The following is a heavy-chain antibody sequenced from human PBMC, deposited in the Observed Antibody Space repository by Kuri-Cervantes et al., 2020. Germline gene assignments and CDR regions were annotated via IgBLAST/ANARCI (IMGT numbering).Heavy chain of an antibody. CDR1: XXXXSLYX. CDR3: XXXYCNXGSCXXTGAAGY. D-gene: IGHD2/OR15-2a*01. V-gene: IGHV3-21*01. Sequence: GESLKXXXAAXXXXXSLYXMGWVRXAPGKGMEWXSYISGSTTYXXYLDSVKGRFXISRDXAKNSLFXQMNSLRAXDTAVXYCXXXYCNXGSCXXTGAAGYWGQGTLVTVSS. J-gene: IGHJ4*02. CDR2: ISGSTTYX.